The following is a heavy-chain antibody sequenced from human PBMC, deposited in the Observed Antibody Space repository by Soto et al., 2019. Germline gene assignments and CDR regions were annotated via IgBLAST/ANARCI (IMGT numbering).Heavy chain of an antibody. D-gene: IGHD3-3*01. CDR2: ISGSGGST. Sequence: GGSLRLSCTASGFTFGDSTMNWARQAPGKGLEWVSAISGSGGSTYYADSVKGRFTISRDNSKNTLYLQMNSLRAEDTAVYYCAKVALYYDFWSGYQTDDFDYWGQGTLVTVSS. CDR1: GFTFGDST. V-gene: IGHV3-23*01. CDR3: AKVALYYDFWSGYQTDDFDY. J-gene: IGHJ4*02.